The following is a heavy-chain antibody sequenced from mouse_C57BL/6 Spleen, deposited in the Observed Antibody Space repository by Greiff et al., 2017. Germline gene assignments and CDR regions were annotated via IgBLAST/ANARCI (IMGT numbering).Heavy chain of an antibody. Sequence: VQLQQSGPGLVQPSQSLSITCTVSGFSLTSYGVHWVRQSPGQGLEWLGVIWSGGGSDYNAAFISSLSISKDNSKCQVFFKLNRLQGDDTAIYYCARERVRRWDYAIDYWGQGTSVTVSA. CDR3: ARERVRRWDYAIDY. CDR1: GFSLTSYG. D-gene: IGHD2-14*01. V-gene: IGHV2-2*01. CDR2: IWSGGGS. J-gene: IGHJ4*01.